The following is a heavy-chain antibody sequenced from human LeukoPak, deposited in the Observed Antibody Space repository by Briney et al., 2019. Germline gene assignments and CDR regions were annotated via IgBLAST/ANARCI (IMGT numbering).Heavy chain of an antibody. V-gene: IGHV3-21*01. CDR3: AREGDGYNSPFDY. D-gene: IGHD5-24*01. Sequence: GGSLRLSCAASGFTFSSYSMNWVRQAPGKGLEWVSSISSSSSYIYYADSVKGRFTISRDNAKNSLYLQMNSLRAEDTAVYYCAREGDGYNSPFDYWGQGTLVTVSX. J-gene: IGHJ4*02. CDR1: GFTFSSYS. CDR2: ISSSSSYI.